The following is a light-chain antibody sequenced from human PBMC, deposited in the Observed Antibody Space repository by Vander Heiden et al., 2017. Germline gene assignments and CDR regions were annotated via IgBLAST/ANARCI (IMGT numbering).Light chain of an antibody. CDR1: NIGSTS. CDR3: QVWDGGNGHVV. J-gene: IGLJ2*01. V-gene: IGLV3-21*02. Sequence: YVLTQPPSVSVAQGQTATSSCGGYNIGSTSVHWHQQKPSQAPVLVVCDDSGQPSGIPERFSRSNSGDTATLTISRVEAGDEADYYCQVWDGGNGHVVFGGGTKLTVL. CDR2: DDS.